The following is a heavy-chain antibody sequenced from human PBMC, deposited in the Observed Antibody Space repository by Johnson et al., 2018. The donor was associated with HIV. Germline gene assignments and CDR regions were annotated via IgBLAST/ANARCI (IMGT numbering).Heavy chain of an antibody. J-gene: IGHJ3*02. D-gene: IGHD3-22*01. CDR1: GFTVSSNY. V-gene: IGHV3-53*03. CDR3: TRGHYYDTPYAFDI. Sequence: VQLVESGGGLIQPGGSLRLSCAASGFTVSSNYMSWVRQAPGKGLEWVSVIYSGGSTYYADSVKGRFSISRDNSKNTLYLQMNSLKTEVTAVYYCTRGHYYDTPYAFDIWGQGTMVTVSS. CDR2: IYSGGST.